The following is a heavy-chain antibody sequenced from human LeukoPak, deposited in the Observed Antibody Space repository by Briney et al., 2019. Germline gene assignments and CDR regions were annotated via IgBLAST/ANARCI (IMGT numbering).Heavy chain of an antibody. V-gene: IGHV3-23*01. CDR3: ARDMQIVAGSSSNFHY. J-gene: IGHJ4*02. D-gene: IGHD5-12*01. CDR1: GFTFSSYA. Sequence: PGGSLRLSCAASGFTFSSYAMSWVRQAPGQGLEWVSAISGSGGSTYYADSVKGRFTISRDNSKNTLYLQMNSLRAEDTAVYYCARDMQIVAGSSSNFHYCGEGSLVTVSS. CDR2: ISGSGGST.